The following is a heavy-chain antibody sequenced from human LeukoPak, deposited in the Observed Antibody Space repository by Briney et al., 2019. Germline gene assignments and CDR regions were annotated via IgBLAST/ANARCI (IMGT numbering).Heavy chain of an antibody. D-gene: IGHD3-3*01. CDR3: ARGGSYYDFWSGYYPMYYFDY. CDR2: INPSGGST. V-gene: IGHV1-46*01. CDR1: GYTFTSYY. Sequence: ASVKVSCKASGYTFTSYYMHWVRQAPGQGLEWMGIINPSGGSTSYAQKFQGRVTISADTSTNTGYMELSSLRSEDTAVYYCARGGSYYDFWSGYYPMYYFDYWGQGTLVTVSS. J-gene: IGHJ4*02.